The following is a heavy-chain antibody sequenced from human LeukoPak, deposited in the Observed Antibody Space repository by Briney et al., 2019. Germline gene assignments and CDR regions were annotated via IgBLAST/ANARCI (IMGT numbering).Heavy chain of an antibody. CDR2: ISGSGGST. CDR1: GFTFSSYA. D-gene: IGHD5-12*01. V-gene: IGHV3-23*01. Sequence: GGSLRLSCAASGFTFSSYAMSWVRQAPGKGLEWVSGISGSGGSTYYADSVKGRFTISRDNSKNTLNLQMNSLRAEDTAVYYCARDPDGLAATTSGYWGQGTLVTVSS. J-gene: IGHJ4*02. CDR3: ARDPDGLAATTSGY.